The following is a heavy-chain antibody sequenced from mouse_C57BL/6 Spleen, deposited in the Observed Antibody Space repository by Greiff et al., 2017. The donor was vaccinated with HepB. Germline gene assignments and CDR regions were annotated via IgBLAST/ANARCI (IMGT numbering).Heavy chain of an antibody. J-gene: IGHJ2*01. CDR2: IRLKSDNYAT. Sequence: EVKVEESGGGLVQPGGSMKLSCVASGFTFSNYWMNWVRQSPEKGLEWVAQIRLKSDNYATHYAESVKGRFTISREDSKSSVYLQMNNLRAEDTGIYYCTGGLGGYFDYWGQGTTLTVSS. CDR3: TGGLGGYFDY. D-gene: IGHD4-1*01. CDR1: GFTFSNYW. V-gene: IGHV6-3*01.